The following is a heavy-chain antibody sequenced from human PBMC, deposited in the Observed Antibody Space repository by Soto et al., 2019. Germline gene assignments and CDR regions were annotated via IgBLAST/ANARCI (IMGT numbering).Heavy chain of an antibody. CDR2: IIPNYEAA. Sequence: QVQLVQSGAEVRKPGSSVKVSCEASAGSFNNYVISWLRQAPGQGLEWMGGIIPNYEAANYAQKFRGRLTITADKATNTAYMELNSLRPEDTATYYCARYWNAGTLYGAFDIWGQGTTVIVS. CDR3: ARYWNAGTLYGAFDI. CDR1: AGSFNNYV. J-gene: IGHJ3*02. V-gene: IGHV1-69*06. D-gene: IGHD4-17*01.